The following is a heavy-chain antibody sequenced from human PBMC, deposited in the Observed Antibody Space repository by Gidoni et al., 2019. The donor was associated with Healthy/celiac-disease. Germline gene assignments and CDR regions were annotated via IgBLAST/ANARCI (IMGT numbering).Heavy chain of an antibody. CDR2: INHSGST. CDR3: ARGPGLTRYYGMDI. J-gene: IGHJ6*02. CDR1: GGSFSGYY. V-gene: IGHV4-34*01. Sequence: QVQLQQWGAGLLKPSETLSLTCAVYGGSFSGYYCSWLRQPPGKGLEWIGEINHSGSTNYNPSLKSLVTISVDTSKNQFSLKLSSVTAADTAVYYCARGPGLTRYYGMDIWGQGTTVTVSS.